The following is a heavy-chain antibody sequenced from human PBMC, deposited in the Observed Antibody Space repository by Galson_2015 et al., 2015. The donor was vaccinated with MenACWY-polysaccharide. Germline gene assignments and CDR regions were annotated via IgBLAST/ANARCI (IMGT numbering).Heavy chain of an antibody. V-gene: IGHV5-51*07. CDR3: VRHLYADF. Sequence: QSGAEVKKPGESLKISCKGSGYSYTSYWIGWVHQMPGKGMEWMGMIYPSDSDTRYSPSFQGQVTISADKSISTAYLQWSSLRASDTAIYYCVRHLYADFWGQGTLVTVSS. CDR2: IYPSDSDT. D-gene: IGHD2-2*02. CDR1: GYSYTSYW. J-gene: IGHJ4*02.